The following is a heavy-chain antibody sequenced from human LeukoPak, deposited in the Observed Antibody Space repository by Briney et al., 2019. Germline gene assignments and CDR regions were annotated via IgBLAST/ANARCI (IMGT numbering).Heavy chain of an antibody. CDR2: ISGSGGST. CDR3: ANLASGSYYARFPVGFDY. Sequence: GGSLRLSCAASGFTFSSYAMSWVRQAPGKGLEWVSAISGSGGSTYYADSVKGRFTISRDNSKNTLYLQMNSLRAEDTAVYYCANLASGSYYARFPVGFDYWGQGTLVTVSS. D-gene: IGHD3-10*01. J-gene: IGHJ4*02. V-gene: IGHV3-23*01. CDR1: GFTFSSYA.